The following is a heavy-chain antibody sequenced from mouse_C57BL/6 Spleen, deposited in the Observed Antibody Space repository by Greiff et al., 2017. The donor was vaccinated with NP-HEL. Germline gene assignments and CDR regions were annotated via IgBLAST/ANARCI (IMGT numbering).Heavy chain of an antibody. D-gene: IGHD2-1*01. CDR2: IYPGDGDT. Sequence: QVQLKQSGPELVKPGASVKISCKASGYAFSSSWMNWVKQRPGKGLEWIGRIYPGDGDTNYNGKFKGKATLTADKSSSTAYMQLSSLTSEDSAVYFCARGNYGNYFDYWGQGTTLTVSS. V-gene: IGHV1-82*01. J-gene: IGHJ2*01. CDR3: ARGNYGNYFDY. CDR1: GYAFSSSW.